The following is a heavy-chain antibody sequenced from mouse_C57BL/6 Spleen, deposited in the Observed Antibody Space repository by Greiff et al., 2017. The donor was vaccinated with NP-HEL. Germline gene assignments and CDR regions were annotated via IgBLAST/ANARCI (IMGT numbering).Heavy chain of an antibody. V-gene: IGHV5-17*01. CDR3: ARGLRGAMDY. D-gene: IGHD3-1*01. J-gene: IGHJ4*01. CDR1: GFTFSDYG. Sequence: EVNLVESGGGLVKPGGSLKLSCAASGFTFSDYGMHWVRQAPEKGLEWVAYISSGSSTIYYADTVKGRFTISRDNAKNTLFLQMTSLRSEDTAMYYCARGLRGAMDYWGQGTSVTVSS. CDR2: ISSGSSTI.